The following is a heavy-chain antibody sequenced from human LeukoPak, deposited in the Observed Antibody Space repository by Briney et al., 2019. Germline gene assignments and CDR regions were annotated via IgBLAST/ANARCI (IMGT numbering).Heavy chain of an antibody. Sequence: SETLSLTCAVYGGSFSGYYWSWIRQPPGKGLEWIGEINHSGSTNYNPSLKRRVTISVDTSKNQFSLKLSSVTAADTAVYYCARDSTTVAPLDAFDIWGQGTMVTVSS. CDR2: INHSGST. V-gene: IGHV4-34*01. CDR1: GGSFSGYY. D-gene: IGHD4-23*01. J-gene: IGHJ3*02. CDR3: ARDSTTVAPLDAFDI.